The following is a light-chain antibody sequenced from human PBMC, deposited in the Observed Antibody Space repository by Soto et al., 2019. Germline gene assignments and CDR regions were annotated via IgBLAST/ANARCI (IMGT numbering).Light chain of an antibody. CDR3: CSHAGRGTVL. CDR2: EVT. V-gene: IGLV2-23*02. J-gene: IGLJ2*01. Sequence: ALAQPASVSGSPGQSITISCTGTSSDIGRYDLVAWYQQHPGEAPKLVIYEVTKRPSGISDRFSASKSGNTASLTISGLQAEDEATYFCCSHAGRGTVLFGGGTKLTVL. CDR1: SSDIGRYDL.